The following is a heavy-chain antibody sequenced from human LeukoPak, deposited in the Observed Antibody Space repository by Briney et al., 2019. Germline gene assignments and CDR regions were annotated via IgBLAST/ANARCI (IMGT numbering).Heavy chain of an antibody. D-gene: IGHD5-18*01. V-gene: IGHV4-31*03. Sequence: SETLSLTCTVSGGSISSGGYYWSWIRQHPGKGLQWIGYIYHSGSTYYNPSLKSRVTISLDTSKNQFSLRVNSVTAADTAVYFCARDDTVISVFDIWGQGTMVTVSS. J-gene: IGHJ3*02. CDR1: GGSISSGGYY. CDR2: IYHSGST. CDR3: ARDDTVISVFDI.